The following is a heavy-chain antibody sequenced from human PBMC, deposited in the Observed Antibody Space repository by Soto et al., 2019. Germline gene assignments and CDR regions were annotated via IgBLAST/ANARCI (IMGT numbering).Heavy chain of an antibody. CDR1: GGSISSGGYY. CDR3: ASLTTVTTAFDY. V-gene: IGHV4-31*03. CDR2: IYYSGST. D-gene: IGHD4-17*01. Sequence: SETQSLTCTVSGGSISSGGYYWSWIRQHPGKGLEWIGYIYYSGSTYYNPSLKSRVTISVDTSKNQFSLKLSSVTAADTAVYYCASLTTVTTAFDYWGQGTLVTVSS. J-gene: IGHJ4*02.